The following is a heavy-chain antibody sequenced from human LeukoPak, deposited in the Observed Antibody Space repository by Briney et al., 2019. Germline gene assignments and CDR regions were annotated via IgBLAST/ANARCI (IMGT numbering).Heavy chain of an antibody. V-gene: IGHV4-4*02. CDR2: ISLSGQT. CDR3: ARTGSTVTMLYPFDH. Sequence: SETLSLTCGVSGGSVRSTNWWSWVRQPPGQGLEWIGEISLSGQTNFNPSLNGRVSISVDTSKNQFSLKLSSVTAADTAVYYCARTGSTVTMLYPFDHWGQGTLVTVSS. D-gene: IGHD4-17*01. J-gene: IGHJ4*02. CDR1: GGSVRSTNW.